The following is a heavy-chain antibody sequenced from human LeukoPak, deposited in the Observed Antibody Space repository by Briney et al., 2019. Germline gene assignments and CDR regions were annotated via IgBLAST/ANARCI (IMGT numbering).Heavy chain of an antibody. D-gene: IGHD2-2*01. J-gene: IGHJ2*01. V-gene: IGHV4-59*01. CDR1: GGSISSYF. CDR3: ASQIGTGTSTFHFDL. CDR2: IYYSGSS. Sequence: SETLSLTCTVSGGSISSYFWSWIRQPPGKGLEWIGYIYYSGSSNYNPSLKSRVTISVDTSKNQLSLKLRSVTAADTAVYYCASQIGTGTSTFHFDLGGRGTLVLSPQ.